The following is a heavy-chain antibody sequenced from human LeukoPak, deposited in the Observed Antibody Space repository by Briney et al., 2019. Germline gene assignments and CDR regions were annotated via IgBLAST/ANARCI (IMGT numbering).Heavy chain of an antibody. V-gene: IGHV3-30*18. D-gene: IGHD2-15*01. J-gene: IGHJ4*02. CDR1: GFTFSSYG. Sequence: GGSLRLSCAASGFTFSSYGVHWVRQAPGKGLEWVAVISYDGSNKYYADSVKGRFTISRDNSKNTLYLQMNSLRAEDTAVYYCAKVGYCSGGSCSLFADYWGQGTLVTVSS. CDR2: ISYDGSNK. CDR3: AKVGYCSGGSCSLFADY.